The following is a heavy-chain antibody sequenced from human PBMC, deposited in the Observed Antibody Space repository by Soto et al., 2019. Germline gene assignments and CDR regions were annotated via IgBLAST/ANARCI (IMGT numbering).Heavy chain of an antibody. CDR1: GFTFSDYY. J-gene: IGHJ5*02. D-gene: IGHD2-8*01. V-gene: IGHV3-11*04. CDR2: ISSSSSTI. Sequence: PGGSLRLSCAASGFTFSDYYMTWIRQAPGKGLEWVSYISSSSSTIYYADSVKGRFTISRDNAKNSLYLQMNSLRDEDTAVYYCARDLYCTNGVCYGLNWFDPWGQGTLVTVSS. CDR3: ARDLYCTNGVCYGLNWFDP.